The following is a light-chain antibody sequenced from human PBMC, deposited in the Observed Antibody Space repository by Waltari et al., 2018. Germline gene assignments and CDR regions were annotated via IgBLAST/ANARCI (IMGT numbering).Light chain of an antibody. V-gene: IGKV1-33*01. CDR3: QQYQNLPS. CDR1: QDIENF. Sequence: EIQMTQSPSQLSASVGDRVTITCQASQDIENFGNWYQQKPGKAPKLLIYDASNLATGVPSRFSGSGSGTDFTFTIASLQPEDIATYFCQQYQNLPSFGPGTKVDLK. J-gene: IGKJ3*01. CDR2: DAS.